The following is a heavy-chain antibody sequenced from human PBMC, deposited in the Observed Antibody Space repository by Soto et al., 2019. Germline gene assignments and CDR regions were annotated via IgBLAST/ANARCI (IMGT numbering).Heavy chain of an antibody. CDR3: ARVRRVEATFYYYYAMDV. CDR2: MYYNGNI. CDR1: GGSISNYY. D-gene: IGHD2-15*01. J-gene: IGHJ6*02. Sequence: SETLSLTCNVSGGSISNYYWTWVRQSPEKGLEWIGYMYYNGNINYNTSLKSRVTISLDTSKNQFSLKLSSVTAADTAVYYRARVRRVEATFYYYYAMDVWGQGTTVTVSS. V-gene: IGHV4-59*12.